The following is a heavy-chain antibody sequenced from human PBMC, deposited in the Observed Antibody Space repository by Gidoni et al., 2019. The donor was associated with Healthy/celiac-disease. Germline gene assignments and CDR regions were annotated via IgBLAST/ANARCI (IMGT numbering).Heavy chain of an antibody. CDR3: ARGDGWYYYGMDV. J-gene: IGHJ6*02. V-gene: IGHV4-59*01. CDR2: IYNSGST. CDR1: GGSISSYY. Sequence: QVHLQESGPGLVKPSETLSLTCTVSGGSISSYYWSWIRQPPGKGLEWIGYIYNSGSTIYNPSLKSRVTISVDTSKNQLSLKLSSVTAADTVVYYCARGDGWYYYGMDVWGQGTTVTVSS. D-gene: IGHD2-2*03.